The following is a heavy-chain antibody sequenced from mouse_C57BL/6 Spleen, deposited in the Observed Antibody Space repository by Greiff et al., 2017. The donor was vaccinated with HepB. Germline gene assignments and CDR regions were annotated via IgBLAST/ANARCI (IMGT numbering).Heavy chain of an antibody. V-gene: IGHV1-50*01. CDR2: IDPSDSYT. Sequence: QVQLQQPGAELVKPGASVKLSCKASGYTFTSYWMQWVKQRPGQGLEWIGEIDPSDSYTNYNQKFKGKATLTVDTSSSTAYMQLSSLTSEDSAVYYCARYGGTTIVATPYAMDYWGQGTSVTVSS. CDR1: GYTFTSYW. CDR3: ARYGGTTIVATPYAMDY. J-gene: IGHJ4*01. D-gene: IGHD1-1*01.